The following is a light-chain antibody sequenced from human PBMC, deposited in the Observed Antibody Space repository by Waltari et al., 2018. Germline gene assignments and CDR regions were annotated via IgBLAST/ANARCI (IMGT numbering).Light chain of an antibody. CDR3: GTWDTSLSVVV. CDR1: KSNIGRNY. Sequence: QSVLTQPPSVSAAPGQKVTISCSGSKSNIGRNYVSWYQQVPGTAPKLLIYDENTGTAGIPARSSGSKSGTSATLGITGLQTGDEADYYCGTWDTSLSVVVFGGGTKLTVL. CDR2: DEN. V-gene: IGLV1-51*01. J-gene: IGLJ2*01.